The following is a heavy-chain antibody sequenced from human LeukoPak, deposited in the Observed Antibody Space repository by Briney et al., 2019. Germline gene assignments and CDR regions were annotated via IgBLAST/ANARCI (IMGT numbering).Heavy chain of an antibody. V-gene: IGHV4-59*01. J-gene: IGHJ4*02. CDR1: GGSISTYF. Sequence: PSETLSLTCTVSGGSISTYFWSWIRQPPGKGLEWIGYVYYSGSTNYNPSLKSRVTISVDTSKNQFSLKLTSVTAADTAVYYCARHTSHTIGTGDFDYWGQGTLVTVSS. D-gene: IGHD1-1*01. CDR2: VYYSGST. CDR3: ARHTSHTIGTGDFDY.